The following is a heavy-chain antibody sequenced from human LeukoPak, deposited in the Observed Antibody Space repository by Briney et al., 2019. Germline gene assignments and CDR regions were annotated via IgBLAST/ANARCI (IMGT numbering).Heavy chain of an antibody. CDR3: ARHIAAAGPGFDY. Sequence: TGGSLRLSCAASGFTFSSYWMHWVRQAPGKGLVWVSRINSDGSRTSYAGSVKGRFTISRDNVKNTLYLQMNSLRAEDTAVYYCARHIAAAGPGFDYWGQGTLVTVSS. CDR1: GFTFSSYW. CDR2: INSDGSRT. J-gene: IGHJ4*02. D-gene: IGHD6-13*01. V-gene: IGHV3-74*01.